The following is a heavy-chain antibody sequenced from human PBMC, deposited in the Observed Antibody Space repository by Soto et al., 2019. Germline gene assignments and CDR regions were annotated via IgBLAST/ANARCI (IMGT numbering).Heavy chain of an antibody. CDR2: IYSGGST. D-gene: IGHD3-10*01. CDR3: ARGLPYESGPESNWFDP. Sequence: PGGSLRLSCAASGFTASSNYMSWVRQAPGKGLEWVSVIYSGGSTYYADSVKGRFTISRDNSKNTLYLQMNSLRAEDTAVYYCARGLPYESGPESNWFDPWGQGTLVTVSS. CDR1: GFTASSNY. V-gene: IGHV3-66*01. J-gene: IGHJ5*02.